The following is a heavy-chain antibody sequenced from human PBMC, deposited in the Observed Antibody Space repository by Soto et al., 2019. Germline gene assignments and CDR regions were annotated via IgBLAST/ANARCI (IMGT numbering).Heavy chain of an antibody. J-gene: IGHJ1*01. V-gene: IGHV3-30-3*01. CDR1: GFPFSSYA. CDR3: ARDPHYDILTGYQFQH. D-gene: IGHD3-9*01. CDR2: ISYDGSNK. Sequence: AGSMKLASAASGFPFSSYAMHWVRQAPGKGLEWVAVISYDGSNKYYADSVKGRFTISRDNSKNTLYLQMNSLRAEDTAVYYCARDPHYDILTGYQFQHWGQGTLVTVS.